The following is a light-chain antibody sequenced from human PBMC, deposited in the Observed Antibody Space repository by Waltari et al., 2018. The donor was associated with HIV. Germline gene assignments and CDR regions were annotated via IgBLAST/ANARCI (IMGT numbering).Light chain of an antibody. J-gene: IGLJ2*01. Sequence: QSVLTQPPSVSGAPGQRVTISCTGSRSNIGAGYDVHWYQQLPGTAPKLLIYGDTNRRSGVPYRFSGSKSGTSASLAITGLQAEDEADYYCQSDDSSLSASVFGEGTKLTVL. CDR3: QSDDSSLSASV. CDR1: RSNIGAGYD. CDR2: GDT. V-gene: IGLV1-40*01.